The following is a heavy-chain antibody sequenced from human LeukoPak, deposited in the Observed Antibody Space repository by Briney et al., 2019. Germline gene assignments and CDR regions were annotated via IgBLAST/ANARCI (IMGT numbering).Heavy chain of an antibody. J-gene: IGHJ6*03. CDR2: ISYDGSNK. Sequence: GGSLRLSCAASGFTFSSYAMHWVRQAPGKGLEWVAVISYDGSNKYYADSVKGRFTISRDNSKNTLYLQMNSLRAEDTAVYYCARDLYYYYYMDVWGKGPRSPSP. CDR3: ARDLYYYYYMDV. V-gene: IGHV3-30*04. CDR1: GFTFSSYA.